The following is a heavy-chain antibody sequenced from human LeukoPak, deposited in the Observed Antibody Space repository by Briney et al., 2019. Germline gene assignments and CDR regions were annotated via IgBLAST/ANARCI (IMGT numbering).Heavy chain of an antibody. CDR3: ARWGVDTAMVDGDV. Sequence: ASVKVSCKASGYTFTSYDINWVRQATGQGLEWMGWMNPNSGNTGYAQKFQGRVTMTRNTSISTAYMELSSLRSEDTAVYYCARWGVDTAMVDGDVWGKGTTVTVSS. CDR2: MNPNSGNT. D-gene: IGHD5-18*01. J-gene: IGHJ6*04. V-gene: IGHV1-8*01. CDR1: GYTFTSYD.